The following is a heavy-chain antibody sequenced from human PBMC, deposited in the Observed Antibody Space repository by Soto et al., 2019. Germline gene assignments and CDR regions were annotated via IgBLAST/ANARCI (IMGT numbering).Heavy chain of an antibody. Sequence: VAVIWYDGSNKYYADSVKGRFTISRDHSKNTLYLQMNSLRAEDTAVYYCAREQWTYAFDIWGQGTMVTVSS. CDR3: AREQWTYAFDI. CDR2: IWYDGSNK. V-gene: IGHV3-33*01. D-gene: IGHD6-19*01. J-gene: IGHJ3*02.